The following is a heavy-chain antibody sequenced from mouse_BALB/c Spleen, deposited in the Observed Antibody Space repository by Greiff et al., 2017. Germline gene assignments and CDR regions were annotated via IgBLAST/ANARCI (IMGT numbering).Heavy chain of an antibody. D-gene: IGHD4-1*01. CDR3: ARLETDWYFDV. Sequence: VQLQQSGPELVKPGASVKMSCKASGYTFTSYVMHWVKQKPGQGLEWIGYINPYNDGTKYNEKFKGKATLTSDKSSSTAYMELSSLTSEDSAVYYCARLETDWYFDVWGAGTTVTVSS. CDR2: INPYNDGT. V-gene: IGHV1-14*01. CDR1: GYTFTSYV. J-gene: IGHJ1*01.